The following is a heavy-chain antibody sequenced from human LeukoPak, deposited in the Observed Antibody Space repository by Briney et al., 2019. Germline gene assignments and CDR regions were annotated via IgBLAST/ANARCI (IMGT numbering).Heavy chain of an antibody. Sequence: PSETLSLTCTVSGGSTSNSGYYWGWIRQPPGKGLEWIGSIYYSGSPYYNPSLKSRVTISVDTSKNQFSLNLSSVTAADTAAYYCARHRASGGATGFDYWGQGTLVTVYS. CDR1: GGSTSNSGYY. J-gene: IGHJ4*02. CDR2: IYYSGSP. CDR3: ARHRASGGATGFDY. D-gene: IGHD1-26*01. V-gene: IGHV4-39*01.